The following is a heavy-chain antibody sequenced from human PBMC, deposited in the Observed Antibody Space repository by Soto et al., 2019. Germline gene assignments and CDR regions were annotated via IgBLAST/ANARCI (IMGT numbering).Heavy chain of an antibody. CDR2: ISISSSNI. V-gene: IGHV3-21*02. CDR1: GFSFSEYT. Sequence: EVQLVESGGGLVKPGGSLRLSCVASGFSFSEYTMSWVRQAPGKGLDWVSAISISSSNIFYAASVKGRFTVTRDNAKNTLYLQMDNLRAEDTAVYFCARGPGGVPVAPDLDYWGQGTLVTVSS. D-gene: IGHD3-10*01. J-gene: IGHJ4*02. CDR3: ARGPGGVPVAPDLDY.